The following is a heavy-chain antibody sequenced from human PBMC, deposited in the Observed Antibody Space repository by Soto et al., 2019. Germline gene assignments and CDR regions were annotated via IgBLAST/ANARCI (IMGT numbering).Heavy chain of an antibody. CDR1: GFTFDDYA. CDR2: INWNSVSI. CDR3: AKQVVPSAKIYCAMDV. V-gene: IGHV3-9*01. J-gene: IGHJ6*02. D-gene: IGHD2-2*01. Sequence: EVQLVESGGGLVQPGRSLRLSCSASGFTFDDYAMHWVRQAPGKGLEWVSGINWNSVSIAYADSVKSRFSISRDNAKKSLILQMNSLRPEDTAFYYCAKQVVPSAKIYCAMDVWGQGTTVTVSS.